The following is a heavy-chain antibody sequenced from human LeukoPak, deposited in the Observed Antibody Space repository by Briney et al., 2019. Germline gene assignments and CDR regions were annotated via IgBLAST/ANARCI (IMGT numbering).Heavy chain of an antibody. D-gene: IGHD6-6*01. CDR3: ITIAARPSDY. V-gene: IGHV3-21*04. Sequence: GGSLRLSCAASGFTFSIYSMNWVRQAPGKGLEWVSSISSSGSYIYYADSVKGRFTISRDNAKNSLYLQMNSLRAEDTAVYYCITIAARPSDYWGQGTLVTVSS. CDR1: GFTFSIYS. CDR2: ISSSGSYI. J-gene: IGHJ4*02.